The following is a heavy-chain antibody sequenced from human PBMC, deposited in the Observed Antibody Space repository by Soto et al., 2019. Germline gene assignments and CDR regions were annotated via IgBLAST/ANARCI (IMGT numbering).Heavy chain of an antibody. CDR3: ARVSPYYDSSTLDY. Sequence: QVQLQESGPGLVKPSQTLSLTCTVSGGSISSGGYYWSWIRQHPGKGLEWIGYIYYSGSTYYNPSLKRRVTISVDTAKNQFSLKLSSVTAADTAVYYCARVSPYYDSSTLDYWGQGTLVTVSS. D-gene: IGHD3-22*01. J-gene: IGHJ4*02. CDR2: IYYSGST. CDR1: GGSISSGGYY. V-gene: IGHV4-31*03.